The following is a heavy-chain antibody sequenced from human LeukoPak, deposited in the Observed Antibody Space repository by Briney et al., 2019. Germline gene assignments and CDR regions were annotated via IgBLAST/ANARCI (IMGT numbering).Heavy chain of an antibody. Sequence: GGSLRLSCAASGFTFSSYGMSWVRQAPGKGLEWVSAITGSGGTTYYADSVKGGFTISRDNAKNSLYLQMNSLRAEETAVYYCARGYYYDSSGYDAFDIWGQGTMVTVSS. CDR1: GFTFSSYG. D-gene: IGHD3-22*01. CDR2: ITGSGGTT. CDR3: ARGYYYDSSGYDAFDI. J-gene: IGHJ3*02. V-gene: IGHV3-23*01.